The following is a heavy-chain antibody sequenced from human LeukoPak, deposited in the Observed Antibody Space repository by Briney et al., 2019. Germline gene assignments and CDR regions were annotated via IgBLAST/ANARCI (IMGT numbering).Heavy chain of an antibody. J-gene: IGHJ5*02. CDR3: ARDLIVGATNAFDP. CDR2: ISSGSSYM. V-gene: IGHV3-21*01. D-gene: IGHD1-26*01. Sequence: PGGSLRLSCAASGFTFSSYTMNWVRQAPGKGLEWVSSISSGSSYMSYGDSVKGRFTISRDNAKNSLYLQINSLRAEDTAVYYCARDLIVGATNAFDPWGQGTLVTVSS. CDR1: GFTFSSYT.